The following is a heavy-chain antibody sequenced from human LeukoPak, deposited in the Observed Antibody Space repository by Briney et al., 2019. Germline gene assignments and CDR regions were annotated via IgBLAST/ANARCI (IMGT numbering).Heavy chain of an antibody. J-gene: IGHJ3*02. Sequence: GGSLRLSCVASRFSFSSHWMTWVRQAPGKGLEWVANIKEGGREKYYADSVKGRFTISRDNAKNSLYLQMNSLRGEDTAVYYCAKTIVGSNVFDIWGQGTLVTVSS. V-gene: IGHV3-7*01. CDR3: AKTIVGSNVFDI. CDR2: IKEGGREK. CDR1: RFSFSSHW. D-gene: IGHD1-26*01.